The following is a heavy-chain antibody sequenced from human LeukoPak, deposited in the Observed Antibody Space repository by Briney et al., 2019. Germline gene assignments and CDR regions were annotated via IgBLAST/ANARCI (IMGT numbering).Heavy chain of an antibody. CDR1: GGTFSSYA. V-gene: IGHV1-69*04. Sequence: GSSVKVSCKASGGTFSSYAIIWVRQAPGQGLEWMGRIIPILGIANYAQKFQGRVTITADKSTSTAYMELSSLRSEDTAVYYCARVLAGYGFDYWGQGTLVTVSS. CDR2: IIPILGIA. J-gene: IGHJ4*02. D-gene: IGHD4-17*01. CDR3: ARVLAGYGFDY.